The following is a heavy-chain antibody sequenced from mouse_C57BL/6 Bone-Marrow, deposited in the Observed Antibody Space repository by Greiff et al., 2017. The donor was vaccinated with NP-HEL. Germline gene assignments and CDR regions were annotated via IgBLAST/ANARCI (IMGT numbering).Heavy chain of an antibody. CDR3: ARRGKGPYYGSSLYAMDY. D-gene: IGHD1-1*01. CDR1: GFNIKNTY. CDR2: IDPANGNT. J-gene: IGHJ4*01. Sequence: EVMLVESVAELVRPGASVKLSCTASGFNIKNTYMHWVKQRPEQGLEWIGRIDPANGNTKYAPKFQGKATITADTSSNTAYLQLSSLTSEDTAIYYCARRGKGPYYGSSLYAMDYWGQGTSVTVSS. V-gene: IGHV14-3*01.